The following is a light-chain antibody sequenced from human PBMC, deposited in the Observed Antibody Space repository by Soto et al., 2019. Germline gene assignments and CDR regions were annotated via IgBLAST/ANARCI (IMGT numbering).Light chain of an antibody. CDR2: GAS. J-gene: IGKJ5*01. V-gene: IGKV3-20*01. CDR1: HSGSSSY. Sequence: EIVLTQSPGPLALSPGERATLSCMASHSGSSSYLAWYQQKPGQAPMVLIYGASSRATGIPDRFSGSGSGTDFTLTISRQEPEDCAVYYCQQYGSSPPITCGQGTRLEIK. CDR3: QQYGSSPPIT.